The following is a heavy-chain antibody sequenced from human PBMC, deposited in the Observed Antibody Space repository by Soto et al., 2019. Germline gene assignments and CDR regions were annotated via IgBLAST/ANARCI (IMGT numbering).Heavy chain of an antibody. J-gene: IGHJ4*02. D-gene: IGHD3-22*01. V-gene: IGHV3-23*01. CDR3: AKDLTYYYDTSTT. Sequence: EVQLLESGGGLVQPGGSLRLSCAASGFTFNNFVMNWVRQAPGKGLEWVSAITDSGGHTYYADSVKGRFTISRDNSKNTLYLQMNSLRAEDTALYYCAKDLTYYYDTSTTWGQGTLVTVS. CDR2: ITDSGGHT. CDR1: GFTFNNFV.